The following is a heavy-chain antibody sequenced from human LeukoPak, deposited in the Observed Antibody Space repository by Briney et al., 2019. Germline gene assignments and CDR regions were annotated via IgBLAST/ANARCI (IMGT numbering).Heavy chain of an antibody. J-gene: IGHJ6*03. V-gene: IGHV4-59*01. CDR2: IYYSGST. D-gene: IGHD2-15*01. CDR1: GGSIGSYY. CDR3: ARDRGIVGDYMDV. Sequence: SETLSLTCTVSGGSIGSYYWSWIRQPPGKGLEWIGYIYYSGSTNYNPSLKSRVTISVDTSKNQFSLKLSSVTAADTAVYYCARDRGIVGDYMDVWGKGTTVTVSS.